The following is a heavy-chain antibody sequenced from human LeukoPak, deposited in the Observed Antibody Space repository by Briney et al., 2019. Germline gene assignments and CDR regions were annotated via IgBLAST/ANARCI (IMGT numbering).Heavy chain of an antibody. Sequence: SETLSLTCTVSGGSISSYYWSWIRQPPGKGLEWIGYIYYSGSTNYNPSLKSRVTISVDTSKNQFSLKPSSVTAADTAVYYCARGDGYNYSWGQGTLVAVSS. V-gene: IGHV4-59*01. CDR3: ARGDGYNYS. CDR1: GGSISSYY. CDR2: IYYSGST. J-gene: IGHJ4*02. D-gene: IGHD5-24*01.